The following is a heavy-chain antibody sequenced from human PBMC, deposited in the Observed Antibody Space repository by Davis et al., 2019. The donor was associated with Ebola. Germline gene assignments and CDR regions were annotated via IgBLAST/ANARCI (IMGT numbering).Heavy chain of an antibody. CDR2: IYYSGST. D-gene: IGHD4-17*01. J-gene: IGHJ3*02. V-gene: IGHV4-59*01. Sequence: GSLRLSCTVSGGSTSSYYWSWIRQPPGKGLEWIGYIYYSGSTNYNPSLKSRVTISVDTSKNQFSLKLSSVTAADTAVYYCAREPNGDYDAFDIWGQGTMVTVSS. CDR3: AREPNGDYDAFDI. CDR1: GGSTSSYY.